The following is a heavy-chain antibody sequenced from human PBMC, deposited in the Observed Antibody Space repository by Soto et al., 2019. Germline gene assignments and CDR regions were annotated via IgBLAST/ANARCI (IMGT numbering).Heavy chain of an antibody. V-gene: IGHV3-23*01. CDR2: ISGSGGST. CDR3: AKDSVGYCSGTSCYGYGY. Sequence: PGGSLRLSCAASGFTFSSYAMSWVRQAPGKGLEWVSAISGSGGSTYYADSVKGRFTISRDNSKNTLYLQMNSLRAEDTAVYYCAKDSVGYCSGTSCYGYGYWGQGTLVTVS. D-gene: IGHD2-2*01. CDR1: GFTFSSYA. J-gene: IGHJ4*02.